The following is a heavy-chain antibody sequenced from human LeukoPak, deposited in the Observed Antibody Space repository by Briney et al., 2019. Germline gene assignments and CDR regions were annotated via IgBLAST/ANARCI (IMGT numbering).Heavy chain of an antibody. D-gene: IGHD3-22*01. Sequence: SQTLSLTCAISGDTVSSNSAAWHWIRQSPSTGLEWRGRTYYRSKWYNDYALSVKSRITINPDTSKNQFSLQLKSVTPEDTAVYYCARDHYYDSSGDSSGFDYWGQGTLVTVSS. CDR3: ARDHYYDSSGDSSGFDY. J-gene: IGHJ4*02. CDR2: TYYRSKWYN. CDR1: GDTVSSNSAA. V-gene: IGHV6-1*01.